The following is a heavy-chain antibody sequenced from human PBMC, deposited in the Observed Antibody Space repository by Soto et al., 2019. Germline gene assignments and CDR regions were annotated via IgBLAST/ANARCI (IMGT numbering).Heavy chain of an antibody. J-gene: IGHJ3*02. D-gene: IGHD3-3*01. CDR3: AKDIVIFGVVPRRAFDI. CDR2: ISRNGADR. CDR1: GFTFDDYA. Sequence: EVQLVESGGGLAQPGRSLRLSCAASGFTFDDYAMHWVRQAPGKGLEWVSGISRNGADRVYADSVKGRFTISRDNAENSLHLQMNSLRVEDTALYYCAKDIVIFGVVPRRAFDIWGQGTLVTVSS. V-gene: IGHV3-9*01.